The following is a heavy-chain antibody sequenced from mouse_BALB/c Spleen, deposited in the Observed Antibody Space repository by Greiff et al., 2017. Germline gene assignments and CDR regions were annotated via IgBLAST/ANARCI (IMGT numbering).Heavy chain of an antibody. Sequence: EVQLVESGGGLVQPGGSLRLSCATSGFTFTDYYMSWVRQPPGKALEWLGFIRNKANGYTTEYSASVKGRFTISRDNSQSILYLQMNTLRAEDSATYYCAKDRGYEAAWFAYWGQGTLVTVSA. CDR2: IRNKANGYTT. CDR1: GFTFTDYY. CDR3: AKDRGYEAAWFAY. V-gene: IGHV7-3*02. J-gene: IGHJ3*01. D-gene: IGHD2-14*01.